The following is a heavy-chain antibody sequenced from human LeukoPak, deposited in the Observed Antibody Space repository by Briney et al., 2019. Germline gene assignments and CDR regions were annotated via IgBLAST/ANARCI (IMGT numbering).Heavy chain of an antibody. V-gene: IGHV3-30*02. CDR2: ILYDGSNK. D-gene: IGHD3-22*01. J-gene: IGHJ4*02. CDR1: GFSFSHHG. CDR3: ARAVDKGTGYYMDF. Sequence: GGSLRLSCAASGFSFSHHGMHWVRHAPGKGLEWVAFILYDGSNKYFVDSVKGRFTISRDNSKNALSLQMNDLRPDDTAMYYCARAVDKGTGYYMDFWGQGTLVTVSS.